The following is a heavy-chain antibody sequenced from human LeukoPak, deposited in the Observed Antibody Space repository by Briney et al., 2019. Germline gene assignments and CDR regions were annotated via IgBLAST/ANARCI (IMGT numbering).Heavy chain of an antibody. D-gene: IGHD6-19*01. J-gene: IGHJ5*02. Sequence: ASVKVSCKASGYTFTSYDINWVRQATGQGLEWMGWMNPNRGNTGYAQKFQGRVTITRNTSISTAYMELSSLRSEDTAVYYCARSIAVFYWFDPWGQGTLVTVSS. CDR1: GYTFTSYD. V-gene: IGHV1-8*03. CDR2: MNPNRGNT. CDR3: ARSIAVFYWFDP.